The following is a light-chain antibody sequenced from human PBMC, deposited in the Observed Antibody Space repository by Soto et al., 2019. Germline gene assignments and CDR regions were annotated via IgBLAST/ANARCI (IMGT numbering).Light chain of an antibody. V-gene: IGLV2-14*01. J-gene: IGLJ1*01. CDR3: SSYTSSSIDYV. CDR1: SSDVGGYNY. Sequence: QSALTQPASVSGSPGQSITMSCTGTSSDVGGYNYVSWYQQHPGKAPKLMIYEVSNRPSGVSNRFSGSTSGNTASLTISGLQAEDEADYYCSSYTSSSIDYVFGTGTKVTVL. CDR2: EVS.